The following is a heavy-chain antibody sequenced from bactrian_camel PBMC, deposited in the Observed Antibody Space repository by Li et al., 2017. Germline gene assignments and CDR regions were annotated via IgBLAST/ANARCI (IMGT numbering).Heavy chain of an antibody. V-gene: IGHV3S54*01. CDR1: LGTVMSNC. CDR3: AAAGYCRGHWWTSGDSWGY. CDR2: ILTTSRYST. Sequence: HVQLVESGGGSVQPGRSLRLSCVASLGTVMSNCMAWFRQAPGKEREEVAAILTTSRYSTSYARSVKGRFTISKDTTNNTLYLQMNSLQPEDTAVYYCAAAGYCRGHWWTSGDSWGYWGQGTQVTVS. D-gene: IGHD1*01. J-gene: IGHJ4*01.